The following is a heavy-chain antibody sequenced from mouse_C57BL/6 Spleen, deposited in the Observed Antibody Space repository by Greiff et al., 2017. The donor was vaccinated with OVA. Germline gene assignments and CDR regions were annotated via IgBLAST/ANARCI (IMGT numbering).Heavy chain of an antibody. D-gene: IGHD4-1*01. CDR3: ARRANWVFDY. V-gene: IGHV7-3*01. J-gene: IGHJ2*01. CDR1: GFTFTDYY. CDR2: IRNKANGYTT. Sequence: EVQLVESGGGLVQPGGSLSLSCAASGFTFTDYYMSWVRQPPGKALEWLGFIRNKANGYTTEYSASVKGRFTISRDNSQSILYLQMNALRAEDSATYYCARRANWVFDYWGQGTTLTVSS.